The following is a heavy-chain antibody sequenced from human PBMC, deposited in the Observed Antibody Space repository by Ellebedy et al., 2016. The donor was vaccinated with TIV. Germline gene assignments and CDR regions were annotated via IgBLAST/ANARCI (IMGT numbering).Heavy chain of an antibody. V-gene: IGHV3-9*02. CDR3: ARDRIGPNWYTTFDQ. D-gene: IGHD2-2*02. CDR2: VNWISGYI. CDR1: GFISDDSA. J-gene: IGHJ4*02. Sequence: SLKISCAASGFISDDSAMHWVRQAPGTGLEWVSGVNWISGYIDYADSVRGRFTISRDNARTSLYLQMNSLRVDDTALYYCARDRIGPNWYTTFDQWGQGTLVTVFS.